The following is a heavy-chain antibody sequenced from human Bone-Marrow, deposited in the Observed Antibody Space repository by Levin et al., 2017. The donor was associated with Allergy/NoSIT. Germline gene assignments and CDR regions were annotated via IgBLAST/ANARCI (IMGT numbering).Heavy chain of an antibody. D-gene: IGHD3-10*01. J-gene: IGHJ4*02. Sequence: PSETLSLTCTVSGGSLGSYAWSWIRQSAGKGLEWIGRIYASGNTNYNPSLKSRFTLSVDTSKNQFSLNVNSVTAADTAVYYCARDFVEGSYLFDYWGQGTLVTVSS. CDR2: IYASGNT. V-gene: IGHV4-4*07. CDR3: ARDFVEGSYLFDY. CDR1: GGSLGSYA.